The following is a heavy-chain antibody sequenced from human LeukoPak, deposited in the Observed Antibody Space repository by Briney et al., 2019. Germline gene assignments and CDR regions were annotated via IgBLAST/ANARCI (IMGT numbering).Heavy chain of an antibody. CDR3: ARDPSVGGFSGSELDL. Sequence: GGSLRLSCAGSGFTFSQYFMHWVRQAPGKGLEYLSVISYNGEQTYYSKSVTGRFTISRDNSKNMLYLQMGSLRPADTAVYFCARDPSVGGFSGSELDLWGQGTLVTVSS. V-gene: IGHV3-64*01. J-gene: IGHJ5*02. D-gene: IGHD3-22*01. CDR2: ISYNGEQT. CDR1: GFTFSQYF.